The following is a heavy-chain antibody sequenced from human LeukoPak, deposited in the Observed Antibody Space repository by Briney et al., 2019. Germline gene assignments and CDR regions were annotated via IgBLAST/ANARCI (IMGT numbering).Heavy chain of an antibody. J-gene: IGHJ4*02. V-gene: IGHV3-53*01. D-gene: IGHD5-24*01. CDR1: GFTVSSNY. Sequence: GGSLRLSGAASGFTVSSNYMNWVRQAPGKGLEWVSVIYGGGNIYYADSVKGRFTISRDNSKNTLYLQMNSLRAEDTAVYYCARGAGYNYPYYFDYWGQGTLVTVSS. CDR2: IYGGGNI. CDR3: ARGAGYNYPYYFDY.